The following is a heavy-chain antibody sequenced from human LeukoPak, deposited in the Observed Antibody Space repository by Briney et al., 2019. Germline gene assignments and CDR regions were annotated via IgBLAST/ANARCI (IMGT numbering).Heavy chain of an antibody. V-gene: IGHV4-59*08. Sequence: SETLSLTCTVSGGSISSEYWSWIRQPPGKRLEWIGYMYYSGSTNYDPSLKSRGTLSVDTSKNQFSLKLTSVTAADTAVYYCARLTANYFGDERVYYFDYWGQGTLVTVSS. CDR3: ARLTANYFGDERVYYFDY. CDR1: GGSISSEY. J-gene: IGHJ4*02. D-gene: IGHD3-10*01. CDR2: MYYSGST.